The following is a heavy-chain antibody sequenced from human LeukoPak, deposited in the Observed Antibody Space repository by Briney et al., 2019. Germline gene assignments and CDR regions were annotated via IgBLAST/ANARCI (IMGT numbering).Heavy chain of an antibody. J-gene: IGHJ4*02. D-gene: IGHD3-10*01. Sequence: QSGGSLRLSCAASGFTFSSYAMSWVRQAPGKGLEWVSAISGSGGSTYYADSVKGRFTISRDNSKNTLYLQMNSLRAEDTAVYYCAKVARNYYGSASYYFDYWGQGTLVTVSS. CDR1: GFTFSSYA. V-gene: IGHV3-23*01. CDR2: ISGSGGST. CDR3: AKVARNYYGSASYYFDY.